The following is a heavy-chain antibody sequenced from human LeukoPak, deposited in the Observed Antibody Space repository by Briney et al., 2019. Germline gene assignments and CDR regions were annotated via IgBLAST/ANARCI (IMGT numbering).Heavy chain of an antibody. V-gene: IGHV3-66*01. J-gene: IGHJ4*02. CDR1: GFTVSSNY. D-gene: IGHD3-10*01. Sequence: PGGSLRLSCAASGFTVSSNYMSWVRQAPGKGLGWVSVIYSGGSTYYADSVKGRFTISRDNSKNTLYLQMNSLRAEDTAVYYCARDFSTTAAGPYYGSGSTDYWGQGTLVTVSS. CDR3: ARDFSTTAAGPYYGSGSTDY. CDR2: IYSGGST.